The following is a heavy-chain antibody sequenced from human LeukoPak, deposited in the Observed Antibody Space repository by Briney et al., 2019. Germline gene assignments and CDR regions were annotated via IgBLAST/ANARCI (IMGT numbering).Heavy chain of an antibody. J-gene: IGHJ4*02. V-gene: IGHV3-23*01. D-gene: IGHD2-21*02. CDR3: AKAEHIVVVTAIEPFDY. CDR2: ISGSGGNT. Sequence: GGSLRLSCAASGFTFSSYAMSWVRQAPGKGLEWVSAISGSGGNTYYADSVKGRFTISRDKSKNTLYLQMNSLRAEDTAVYYCAKAEHIVVVTAIEPFDYWGQGTLVTVSS. CDR1: GFTFSSYA.